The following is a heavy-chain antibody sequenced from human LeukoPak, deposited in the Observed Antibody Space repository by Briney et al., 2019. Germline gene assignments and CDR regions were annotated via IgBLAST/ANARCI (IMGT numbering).Heavy chain of an antibody. V-gene: IGHV1-18*01. CDR2: ISAYNGNT. CDR3: ATRFGQYYYYGMDV. J-gene: IGHJ6*02. CDR1: GYTFTSYG. Sequence: ASVKVSCKASGYTFTSYGISWVRQAPGQGLEWMGWISAYNGNTNYAQKLQGRVTMTRNTSISTAYMELSSLRSEDTAVYYCATRFGQYYYYGMDVWGQGTTVTVSS. D-gene: IGHD3-10*01.